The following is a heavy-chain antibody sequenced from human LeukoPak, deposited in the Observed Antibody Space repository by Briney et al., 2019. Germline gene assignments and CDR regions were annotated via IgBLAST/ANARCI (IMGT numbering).Heavy chain of an antibody. J-gene: IGHJ4*02. Sequence: SETLSLTCAVYGGSFSGYYWSWIRQPPGKGPEWIGEINHSGSTNYNPSLKSRVTISVDTSKNQFSLKLSSVTAADTAVYYCARGSTHYCSGGSCYSKHYFDYWGQGTLVTVSS. D-gene: IGHD2-15*01. V-gene: IGHV4-34*01. CDR2: INHSGST. CDR3: ARGSTHYCSGGSCYSKHYFDY. CDR1: GGSFSGYY.